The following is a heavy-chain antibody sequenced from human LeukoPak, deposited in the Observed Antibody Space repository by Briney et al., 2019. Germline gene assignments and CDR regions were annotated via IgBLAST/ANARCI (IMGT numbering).Heavy chain of an antibody. CDR1: GYTFTNFG. D-gene: IGHD6-13*01. CDR3: ARVQLDSSSWYGDPSGNWFDP. CDR2: ISAYNGNT. V-gene: IGHV1-18*01. J-gene: IGHJ5*02. Sequence: ASVKVSCKASGYTFTNFGISWVRQAPGQGLEWMGWISAYNGNTNYAQKLQGRVTMTTDTSTSTAYMELRSLRSDDTAVYYCARVQLDSSSWYGDPSGNWFDPWGQGTLVTVSS.